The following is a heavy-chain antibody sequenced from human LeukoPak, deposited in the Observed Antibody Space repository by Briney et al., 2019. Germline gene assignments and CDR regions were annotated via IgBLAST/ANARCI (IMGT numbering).Heavy chain of an antibody. Sequence: ASVKVSCKASGYTFTSYDISWVRQAPGQGLEWMGWISAYNGNTNYAQKLQGRVTMTTDTSTSTAYMELRSLRSDDTAVYYCARGMVTAMVYYYYYMDVWGKGTTVTVSS. V-gene: IGHV1-18*01. CDR2: ISAYNGNT. CDR3: ARGMVTAMVYYYYYMDV. D-gene: IGHD5-18*01. J-gene: IGHJ6*03. CDR1: GYTFTSYD.